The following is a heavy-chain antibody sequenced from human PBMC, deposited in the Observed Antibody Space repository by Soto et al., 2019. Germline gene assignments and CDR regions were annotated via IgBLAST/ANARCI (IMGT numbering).Heavy chain of an antibody. J-gene: IGHJ4*02. Sequence: GGSLRLSCASSGVTCSSYAMHWVRQAPGKGLEWVAVISYDGSNKYYADSVKGRFTISRDNSKNTLYLQMNSLRAEDTAVYYCARVEMATESIDYWGQGTLVTVSS. V-gene: IGHV3-30-3*01. CDR1: GVTCSSYA. CDR3: ARVEMATESIDY. D-gene: IGHD5-12*01. CDR2: ISYDGSNK.